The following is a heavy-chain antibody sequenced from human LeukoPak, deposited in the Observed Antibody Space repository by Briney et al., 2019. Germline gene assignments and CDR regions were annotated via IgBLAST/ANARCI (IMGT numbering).Heavy chain of an antibody. Sequence: PGRSLRLSCAASGFTLSSYAMHWVRQSPGKGLEWVAVISYDGSNKYYADSVKGRFTISRDNSKNTLYLQMNSLRAEDTAVYYCASGSGSYYNPFDYWGQGTLVTVSS. V-gene: IGHV3-30-3*01. J-gene: IGHJ4*02. CDR2: ISYDGSNK. D-gene: IGHD3-10*01. CDR3: ASGSGSYYNPFDY. CDR1: GFTLSSYA.